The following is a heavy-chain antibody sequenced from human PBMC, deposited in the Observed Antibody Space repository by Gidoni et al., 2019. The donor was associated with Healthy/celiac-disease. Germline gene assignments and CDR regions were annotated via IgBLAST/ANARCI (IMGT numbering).Heavy chain of an antibody. V-gene: IGHV4-39*01. D-gene: IGHD1-1*01. CDR3: AGSPPRGLEQTDPDAFDI. CDR2: IYYSGST. Sequence: EWIGSIYYSGSTYYNPSLKSRVTISVDTSKNQFSLKLSSVTAADTAVYYCAGSPPRGLEQTDPDAFDIWGQGTMVTVSS. J-gene: IGHJ3*02.